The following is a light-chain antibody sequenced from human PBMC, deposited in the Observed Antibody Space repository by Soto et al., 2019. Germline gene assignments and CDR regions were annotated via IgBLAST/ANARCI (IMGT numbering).Light chain of an antibody. CDR1: SSNIGAGYD. CDR3: QSYDSSLSGWV. V-gene: IGLV1-40*01. CDR2: GNS. J-gene: IGLJ3*02. Sequence: QPVLTQPPSVSEAPGQRVTISCTGSSSNIGAGYDVHWYQQLPGAAPKLLIYGNSNRPSGVPDRFSGSKSGTSASLAITGLQAEDEADYNCQSYDSSLSGWVFGGGTKLTVL.